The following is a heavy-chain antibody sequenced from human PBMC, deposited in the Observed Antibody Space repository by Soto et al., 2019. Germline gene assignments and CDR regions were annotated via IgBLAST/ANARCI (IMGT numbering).Heavy chain of an antibody. J-gene: IGHJ6*02. CDR2: IFYSGST. CDR3: ARDRYFYTSGRSYGLDV. D-gene: IGHD3-10*01. V-gene: IGHV4-30-4*01. CDR1: GGSFRSGDYF. Sequence: PSETLSITCSVSGGSFRSGDYFWSWIRQPPGKGLEWIGYIFYSGSTYYNPSLESRLSMSVDTSKNQFSLKLSSVTAADTAVYYCARDRYFYTSGRSYGLDVWGQGTTVTVSS.